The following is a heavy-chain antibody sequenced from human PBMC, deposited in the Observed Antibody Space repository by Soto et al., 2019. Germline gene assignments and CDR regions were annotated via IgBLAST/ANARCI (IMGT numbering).Heavy chain of an antibody. CDR2: VFHTGTT. V-gene: IGHV4-4*02. J-gene: IGHJ4*02. CDR3: ARSAGWYAVHS. CDR1: GDSVSSPYY. Sequence: QVQLQESGPGLVKPSGTLSLTCAVSGDSVSSPYYWCWVRQPPGKGLEWIGEVFHTGTTSYTPSLRSXVTISMDKSINQFSLDLSSVTAAETAVYYCARSAGWYAVHSWGPGTLVIVSS. D-gene: IGHD6-19*01.